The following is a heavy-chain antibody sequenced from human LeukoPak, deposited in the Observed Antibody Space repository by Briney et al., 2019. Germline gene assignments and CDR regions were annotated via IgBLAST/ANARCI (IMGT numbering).Heavy chain of an antibody. V-gene: IGHV1-2*02. Sequence: ASVKVSCKASGYTFTGYYMHWVRQAPGQGLEWMGWINPNSGGTNYAQKFQGRVTMTRDTSISTAYMELSRLRSDDTAVYYCARDSYSSSWYLPDYWGQGTLVTVSS. CDR2: INPNSGGT. CDR1: GYTFTGYY. J-gene: IGHJ4*02. D-gene: IGHD6-13*01. CDR3: ARDSYSSSWYLPDY.